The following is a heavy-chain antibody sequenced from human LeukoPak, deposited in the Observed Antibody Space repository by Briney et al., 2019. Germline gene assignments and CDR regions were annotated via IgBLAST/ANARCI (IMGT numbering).Heavy chain of an antibody. D-gene: IGHD2-2*01. J-gene: IGHJ6*03. CDR1: GGTFSSYA. V-gene: IGHV1-69*05. Sequence: SVKVSCKASGGTFSSYAISWVRQAPGQGPEWMGGIIPIFGTANYAQKFQGRVTITTDESTSTAYMELSSLRSEDTAVYYCARDGFYCSSTSCHGDWDYYYMDVWGKGTTVTVSS. CDR2: IIPIFGTA. CDR3: ARDGFYCSSTSCHGDWDYYYMDV.